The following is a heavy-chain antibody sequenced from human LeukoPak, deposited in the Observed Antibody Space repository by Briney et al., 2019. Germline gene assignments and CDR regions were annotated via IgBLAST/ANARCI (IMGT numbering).Heavy chain of an antibody. CDR3: ARDRKTGIAAE. CDR2: ISAYNGNT. V-gene: IGHV1-18*01. Sequence: ASVNVSCKASGYTFTSYGISWVRQAPGQGLEWMGWISAYNGNTNYAQKLQGRVTMTTDTSTSTADMELRSLRSDDTAVYYCARDRKTGIAAEWGQGTLVTVSS. D-gene: IGHD6-13*01. CDR1: GYTFTSYG. J-gene: IGHJ4*02.